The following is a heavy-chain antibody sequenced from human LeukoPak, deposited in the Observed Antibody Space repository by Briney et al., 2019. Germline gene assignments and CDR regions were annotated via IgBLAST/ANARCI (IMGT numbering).Heavy chain of an antibody. CDR2: IYYDGNNK. V-gene: IGHV3-33*06. CDR3: AKSAQDYYGSGSYYYPYYDYFIDV. J-gene: IGHJ6*03. CDR1: GFTFSNYG. Sequence: PGRSLRLPCEASGFTFSNYGMQWVRQAPGKGLEWVALIYYDGNNKIYSDSVKDRFTISRDNSKNTLFLQMNSLRAEDSAVYYCAKSAQDYYGSGSYYYPYYDYFIDVWGKGTTVTVSS. D-gene: IGHD3-10*01.